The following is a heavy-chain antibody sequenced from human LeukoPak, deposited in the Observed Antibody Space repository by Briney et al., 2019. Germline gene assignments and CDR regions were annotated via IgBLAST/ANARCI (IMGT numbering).Heavy chain of an antibody. D-gene: IGHD6-19*01. CDR2: ISWNSGSI. Sequence: PGGSLRLSCAASGFTFDDYAMHWVRQAPGRGLEWVSGISWNSGSIGYADSVKGRFTISRDNAKNSLYLQMNSLRAGDTALYYCAKDHSSGWYETWFDPWGQGTLVTVSS. CDR1: GFTFDDYA. J-gene: IGHJ5*02. V-gene: IGHV3-9*01. CDR3: AKDHSSGWYETWFDP.